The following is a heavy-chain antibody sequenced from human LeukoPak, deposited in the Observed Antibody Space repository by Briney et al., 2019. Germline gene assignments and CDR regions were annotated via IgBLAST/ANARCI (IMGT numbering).Heavy chain of an antibody. J-gene: IGHJ4*02. CDR1: GGSISSSSYY. V-gene: IGHV4-39*01. CDR3: ARWGYYGSGSPFDY. CDR2: IYYSGST. Sequence: SETLSLTCTVSGGSISSSSYYWGWIRQPPGKGLEWIGSIYYSGSTYYNPSLKSRVTISVDTSKNQFSPKLSSVTAADTAVYYCARWGYYGSGSPFDYWGQGTLVTVSS. D-gene: IGHD3-10*01.